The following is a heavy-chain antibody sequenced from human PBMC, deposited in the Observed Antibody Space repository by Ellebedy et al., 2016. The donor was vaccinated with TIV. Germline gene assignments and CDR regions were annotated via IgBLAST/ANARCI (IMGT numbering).Heavy chain of an antibody. CDR2: LYPDAKT. D-gene: IGHD2-21*01. CDR3: ARDPGGGGDFGDNWFDP. Sequence: GESLKISCEASGIIVSDYFMNWVRQAPGKGLEWVSVLYPDAKTNYTDSVNGRFIVSRDSSKKPLYLQMNSLTAEDTAVYYCARDPGGGGDFGDNWFDPWGQGTLVTVSS. CDR1: GIIVSDYF. J-gene: IGHJ5*02. V-gene: IGHV3-66*01.